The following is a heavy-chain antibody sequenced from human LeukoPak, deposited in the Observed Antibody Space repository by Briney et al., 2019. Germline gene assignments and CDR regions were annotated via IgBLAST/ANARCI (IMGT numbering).Heavy chain of an antibody. CDR3: ARWLTTYYYYGMDV. CDR1: GYTFTGYY. J-gene: IGHJ6*02. V-gene: IGHV1-2*02. CDR2: INPNSGGT. Sequence: GASVKVSCKASGYTFTGYYMHWVRQAPGQGLEWMGWINPNSGGTNYAQKFRGRVTMTRDTSISTAYMELSRLRSDDTAVYYCARWLTTYYYYGMDVWGQGTTITVSS. D-gene: IGHD3-22*01.